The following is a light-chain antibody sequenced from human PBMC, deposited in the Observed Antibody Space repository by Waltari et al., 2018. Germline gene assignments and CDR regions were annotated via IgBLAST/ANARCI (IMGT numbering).Light chain of an antibody. J-gene: IGLJ1*01. V-gene: IGLV2-23*01. CDR2: DGS. CDR3: CSYAGRSPYV. Sequence: QSALTQPASVSGSPGQSISISCTGSTSDVGAYYLVSCYQHRPGEAPKLIIYDGSERPAGVSNRFSGSKSGNTASLTISGLQVDDEADYYCCSYAGRSPYVFGTGTTVTVL. CDR1: TSDVGAYYL.